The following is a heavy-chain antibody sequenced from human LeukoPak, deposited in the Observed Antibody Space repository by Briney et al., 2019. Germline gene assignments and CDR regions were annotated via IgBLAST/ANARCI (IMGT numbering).Heavy chain of an antibody. CDR3: ARVAPEYYYDSSGYP. CDR2: INHSGST. J-gene: IGHJ5*02. V-gene: IGHV4-34*01. Sequence: SETLPLTCAVYGGSFSGYYWSWIRQPPGKGLEWIGEINHSGSTNYNPSLKSRVTISVDTSKNQFSLKLSSVTAADTAVYYCARVAPEYYYDSSGYPWGQGTLVTVSS. D-gene: IGHD3-22*01. CDR1: GGSFSGYY.